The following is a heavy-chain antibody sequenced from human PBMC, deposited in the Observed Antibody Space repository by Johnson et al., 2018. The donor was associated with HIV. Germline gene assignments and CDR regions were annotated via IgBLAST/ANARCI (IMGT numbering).Heavy chain of an antibody. Sequence: EVQLVESGGGLVQPGGSLRLSCAASGFTFSSYAMSWVRQAPGKGLEWVSAISGSGGSTYYADSVKGRFTISRDNSKNTRYLQMNSLKAEDTAVYYCAKEKAARRWGGDAFDICGQGTMVTVSS. CDR3: AKEKAARRWGGDAFDI. V-gene: IGHV3-23*04. D-gene: IGHD6-6*01. J-gene: IGHJ3*02. CDR1: GFTFSSYA. CDR2: ISGSGGST.